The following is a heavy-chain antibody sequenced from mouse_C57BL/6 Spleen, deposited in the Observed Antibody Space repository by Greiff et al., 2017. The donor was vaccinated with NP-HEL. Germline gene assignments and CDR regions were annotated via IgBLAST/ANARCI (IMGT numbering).Heavy chain of an antibody. CDR1: GYTFTSYW. V-gene: IGHV1-7*01. CDR2: INPSSGYT. J-gene: IGHJ2*01. D-gene: IGHD1-1*01. CDR3: ARSLLLLRSSPYYFDY. Sequence: QVQLKQSGAELAKPGASVKLSCKASGYTFTSYWMHWVKQRPGQGLEWIGYINPSSGYTKYNQKFKDKATLTADKSSSTAYMQLSSLTYEDSAVYYCARSLLLLRSSPYYFDYWGQGTTLTVSS.